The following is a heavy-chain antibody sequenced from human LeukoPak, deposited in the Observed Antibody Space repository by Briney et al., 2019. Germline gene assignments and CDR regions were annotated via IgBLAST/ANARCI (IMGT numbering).Heavy chain of an antibody. V-gene: IGHV1-2*02. CDR3: ARSVLTSGSSWYYYYMDV. D-gene: IGHD6-13*01. CDR1: GYTFTGYY. CDR2: INPNSGGT. Sequence: GASVKVSCKASGYTFTGYYMHWVRQAPGQGLEWMGWINPNSGGTNYAQKFQGRVTMTRDTSISTAYMGLSRLRSDDTAVYYCARSVLTSGSSWYYYYMDVWGKGTTVTVSS. J-gene: IGHJ6*03.